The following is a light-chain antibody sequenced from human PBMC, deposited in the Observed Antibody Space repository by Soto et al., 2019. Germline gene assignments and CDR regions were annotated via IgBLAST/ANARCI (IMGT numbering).Light chain of an antibody. CDR2: KAS. J-gene: IGKJ3*01. Sequence: DIQMTQSPSTLSGSVGDRVTITCRASQTISSWLAWYQQKPGKAPKLLIYKASTLKSGVPSRFSGSGSGTEFTLTISSLQPEDFSVYYCHQYGTAPLTFGPGTKVDIK. CDR1: QTISSW. CDR3: HQYGTAPLT. V-gene: IGKV1-5*03.